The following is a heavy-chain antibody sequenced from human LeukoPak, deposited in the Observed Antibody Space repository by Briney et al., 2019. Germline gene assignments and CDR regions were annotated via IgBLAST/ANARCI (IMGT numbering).Heavy chain of an antibody. V-gene: IGHV3-7*01. D-gene: IGHD1-26*01. CDR2: IKEDGSEE. CDR3: ARWGVQWGPDY. J-gene: IGHJ4*02. CDR1: GFTFSNYQ. Sequence: GGSLRLSCVVSGFTFSNYQMTWVRQAPGKGLDWVANIKEDGSEEYYVDSVKGRFSISRGNAHNSLYLQMSRLRAEDTAVYYCARWGVQWGPDYWGQGTLVTVSS.